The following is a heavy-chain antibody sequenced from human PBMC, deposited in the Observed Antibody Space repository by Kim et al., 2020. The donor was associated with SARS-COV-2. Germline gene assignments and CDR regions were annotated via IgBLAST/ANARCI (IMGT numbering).Heavy chain of an antibody. CDR1: GFTVSSNY. D-gene: IGHD5-12*01. Sequence: GGSLRLSCAASGFTVSSNYMSWVRQAPGKGLEWVSVIYSGGSTYYADSVKGRFTISRDNSKNTLYLQMNSLRAEDTAVYYCASVRDGYNSNWFDPWGQGTLVTVSS. V-gene: IGHV3-66*02. CDR3: ASVRDGYNSNWFDP. J-gene: IGHJ5*02. CDR2: IYSGGST.